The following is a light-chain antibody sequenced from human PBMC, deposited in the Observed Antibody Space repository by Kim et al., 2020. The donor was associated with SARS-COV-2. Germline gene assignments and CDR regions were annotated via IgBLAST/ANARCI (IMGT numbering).Light chain of an antibody. V-gene: IGLV4-69*01. CDR2: LNSDGSH. CDR1: SGHSSYA. Sequence: QPVLTQSPSASASLGASVKLTCTLSSGHSSYAIAWHQQQPEKGPRYLMKLNSDGSHSKGDGIPDRFSGSNSGAERYLTISSLQSEDEADYYCQTWGTGIQGVFGGGTQLTVL. CDR3: QTWGTGIQGV. J-gene: IGLJ3*02.